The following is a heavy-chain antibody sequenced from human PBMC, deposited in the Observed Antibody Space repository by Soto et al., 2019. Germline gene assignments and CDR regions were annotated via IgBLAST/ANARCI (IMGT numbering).Heavy chain of an antibody. Sequence: LRLSCAASGFTFSSYAMHWVRQAPGKGLEWVAVISYDGSNKYYADSVRGRCTISRDNSKNTLYLQMNSLRAEDTAVYYCARDNDYGDPDYYYGMDVWGQGTTVTVS. J-gene: IGHJ6*02. CDR3: ARDNDYGDPDYYYGMDV. CDR1: GFTFSSYA. CDR2: ISYDGSNK. D-gene: IGHD4-17*01. V-gene: IGHV3-30-3*01.